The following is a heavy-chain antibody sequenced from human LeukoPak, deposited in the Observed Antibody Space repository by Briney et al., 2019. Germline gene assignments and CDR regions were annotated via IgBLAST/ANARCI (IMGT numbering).Heavy chain of an antibody. CDR2: ISSSSSYI. D-gene: IGHD3-22*01. J-gene: IGHJ4*02. Sequence: GSLRLSCAASGFTFSSYSMNWVRQAPGKGLEWVSSISSSSSYIYYADSVKGRFTISRDNAKNSLYLQMNSLRAEDTAVYYCXXXXXGYLPDYFDYWGQGTLVTVSS. V-gene: IGHV3-21*01. CDR1: GFTFSSYS. CDR3: XXXXXGYLPDYFDY.